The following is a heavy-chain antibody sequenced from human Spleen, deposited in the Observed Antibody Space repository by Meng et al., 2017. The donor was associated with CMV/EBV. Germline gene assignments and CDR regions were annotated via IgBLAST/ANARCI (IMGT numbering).Heavy chain of an antibody. Sequence: GGSLRLSCKGSGYSFTSYWIGWVRQMPEKGLEWMGIIYPGDSDTRYSPSFQGQVTISADKSISTAYLQWSSLKASDTAMYYCARREPTTVINDYWGQGTLVTVSS. CDR1: GYSFTSYW. J-gene: IGHJ4*02. CDR3: ARREPTTVINDY. CDR2: IYPGDSDT. D-gene: IGHD4-11*01. V-gene: IGHV5-51*01.